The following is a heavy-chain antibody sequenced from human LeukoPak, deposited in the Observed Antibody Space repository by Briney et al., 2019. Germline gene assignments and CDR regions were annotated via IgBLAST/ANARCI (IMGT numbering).Heavy chain of an antibody. CDR2: ISYDGRNK. J-gene: IGHJ4*02. Sequence: GGSLRLSCGASGFTFSSYGMHWVRQAPGKGLEWVAVISYDGRNKFYADSVKGRFTISRDNSKNTLYLQMNSLRVEDTAVYYCAKDRASHWTQDYWGQGTLVTVSS. CDR1: GFTFSSYG. V-gene: IGHV3-30*18. D-gene: IGHD1-1*01. CDR3: AKDRASHWTQDY.